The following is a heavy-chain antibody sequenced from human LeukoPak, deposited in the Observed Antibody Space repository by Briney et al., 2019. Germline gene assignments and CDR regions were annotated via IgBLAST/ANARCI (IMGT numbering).Heavy chain of an antibody. Sequence: ASVKVSCKASGYTFTSYGISWVRQAPGQGLEWMGWMSPNSGNTGSAQKFQGRVTFTRDTSICTSFMELSSLRSEDTAIYYCARGRPDTSVPRTYYMDVWGKGTTVTVSS. V-gene: IGHV1-8*03. CDR1: GYTFTSYG. D-gene: IGHD5-18*01. J-gene: IGHJ6*03. CDR2: MSPNSGNT. CDR3: ARGRPDTSVPRTYYMDV.